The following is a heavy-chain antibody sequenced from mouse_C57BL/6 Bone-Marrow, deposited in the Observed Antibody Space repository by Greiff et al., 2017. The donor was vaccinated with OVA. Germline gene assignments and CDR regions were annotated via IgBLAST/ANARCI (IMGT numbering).Heavy chain of an antibody. D-gene: IGHD2-1*01. CDR2: IDPGNGDT. J-gene: IGHJ2*01. Sequence: VQLQQSGAELVRPGASVKLSCTASGFNIKDDYMHWVKQRPEQGLEWIGWIDPGNGDTEYASKFQGKATITADTSSNPAYLQLSSLTSEDTAVYYFTSYGNFDYWGQGTTLTVSS. V-gene: IGHV14-4*01. CDR1: GFNIKDDY. CDR3: TSYGNFDY.